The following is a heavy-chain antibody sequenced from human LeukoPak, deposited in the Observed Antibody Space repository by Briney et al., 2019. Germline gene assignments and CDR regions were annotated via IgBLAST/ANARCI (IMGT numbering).Heavy chain of an antibody. CDR3: ARGRREDGYKRYYFDY. CDR2: IKQDGSEK. D-gene: IGHD5-24*01. CDR1: GFTFSSYA. V-gene: IGHV3-7*01. J-gene: IGHJ4*02. Sequence: PGGSLRLSCAASGFTFSSYAMSWVRQAPGKGLEWVANIKQDGSEKYYVDSVKGRFTISRDNAKNSLYLQMNSLRAEDTAVYYCARGRREDGYKRYYFDYWGQGTLVTVSS.